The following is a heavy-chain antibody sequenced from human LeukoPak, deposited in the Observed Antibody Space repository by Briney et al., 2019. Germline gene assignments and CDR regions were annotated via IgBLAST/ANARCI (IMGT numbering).Heavy chain of an antibody. CDR1: GFTFSSYG. V-gene: IGHV3-30*18. D-gene: IGHD3-3*01. CDR3: AKEGPGYYDFWSGGNWLDP. CDR2: ISYDGSNK. J-gene: IGHJ5*02. Sequence: GGSLRLSCAASGFTFSSYGMHWVRQAPGKGLEWVAVISYDGSNKYYADSVKGRFTISRDNSKNTLYLQMNSLRAEDTDVYYCAKEGPGYYDFWSGGNWLDPWGQGTLVTVSS.